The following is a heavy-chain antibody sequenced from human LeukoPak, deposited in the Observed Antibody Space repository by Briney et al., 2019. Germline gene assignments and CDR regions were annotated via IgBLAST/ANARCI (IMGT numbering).Heavy chain of an antibody. CDR2: ISKSGSIT. Sequence: GGSLRLSCAGSGFSFDKYEINWVRQAPGKGLEWVSCISKSGSITYYADSVKGRFTISRDNAKTSLYLQMNSLRAEDTAVYYCARQCRFASGGSCSGLDYWGQGTLVTVSS. V-gene: IGHV3-48*03. D-gene: IGHD2-15*01. CDR3: ARQCRFASGGSCSGLDY. J-gene: IGHJ4*02. CDR1: GFSFDKYE.